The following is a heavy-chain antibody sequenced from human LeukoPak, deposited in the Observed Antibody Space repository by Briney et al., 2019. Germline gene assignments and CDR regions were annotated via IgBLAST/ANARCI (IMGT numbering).Heavy chain of an antibody. CDR3: ARYTVVRGEGYGMDV. D-gene: IGHD4-23*01. CDR2: IYSGGST. J-gene: IGHJ6*02. CDR1: GFTVSSNY. V-gene: IGHV3-66*01. Sequence: PGGSLRLSCAASGFTVSSNYMSWVRQAPGKGLEWVSVIYSGGSTYYADSVKGRFTISRDNSKNTLYLQMNSLRAEDTAVYYCARYTVVRGEGYGMDVWGQGTTVTVSS.